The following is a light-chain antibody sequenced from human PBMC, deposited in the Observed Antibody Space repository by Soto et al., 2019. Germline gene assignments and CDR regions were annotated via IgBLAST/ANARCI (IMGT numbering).Light chain of an antibody. CDR1: QRMSGW. J-gene: IGKJ1*01. CDR2: DVS. Sequence: DIQITPSPSTPFASVGETVTRTCPASQRMSGWLAWHQQKPGKAPKLLIYDVSALKRGVPPRFSGAGSRTDFSLTISGLQPEDSATYYCQQTYTFPWTFGQGTKVDIK. CDR3: QQTYTFPWT. V-gene: IGKV1-5*01.